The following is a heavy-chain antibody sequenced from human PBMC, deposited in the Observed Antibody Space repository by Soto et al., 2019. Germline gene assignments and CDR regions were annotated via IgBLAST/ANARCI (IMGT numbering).Heavy chain of an antibody. D-gene: IGHD1-26*01. CDR2: INSAGSST. CDR3: ARGHYRAPYYFDY. CDR1: GFTFSSYW. V-gene: IGHV3-74*01. Sequence: GGSLRLSCAASGFTFSSYWMHWVRQAPGKGLVWVSRINSAGSSTSYADSVKGRFTISRDNAKNTLYLQMNSLRAEDTAVYYCARGHYRAPYYFDYSGQGTLVTVSS. J-gene: IGHJ4*02.